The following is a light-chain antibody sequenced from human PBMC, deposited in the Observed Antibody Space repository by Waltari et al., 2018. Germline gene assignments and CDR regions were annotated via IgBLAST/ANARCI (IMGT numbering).Light chain of an antibody. CDR3: TSYTRISTYL. CDR2: EVS. CDR1: SSDVGGYNF. V-gene: IGLV2-14*01. Sequence: QSALTQPASVSGSPGQSITISCTGTSSDVGGYNFVSWYQQYQGKAPKLIIYEVSNRPSGVSDRFSGSKSGNTASLTTSGLQAEDEAIYSCTSYTRISTYLSGTGTKVTVL. J-gene: IGLJ1*01.